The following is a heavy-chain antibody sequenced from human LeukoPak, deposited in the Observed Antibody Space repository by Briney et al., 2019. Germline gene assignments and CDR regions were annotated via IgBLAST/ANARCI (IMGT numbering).Heavy chain of an antibody. CDR3: ARLGEDDYVWGSQGKDAFDI. V-gene: IGHV4-39*01. CDR2: IYYSGST. D-gene: IGHD3-16*01. CDR1: GGSISGSSYY. Sequence: PSETLSLTCTVSGGSISGSSYYWGWIRQPPGKGLEWIGSIYYSGSTYYNPSLKSRVTISVDTSKNQFSLKLSSVTAADTAVYYCARLGEDDYVWGSQGKDAFDIWGQGTMVTVSS. J-gene: IGHJ3*02.